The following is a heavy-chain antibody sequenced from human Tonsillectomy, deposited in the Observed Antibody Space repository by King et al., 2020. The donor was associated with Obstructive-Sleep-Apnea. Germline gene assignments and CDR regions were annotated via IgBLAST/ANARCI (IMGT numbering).Heavy chain of an antibody. CDR3: ARDRAYYYGSGTEH. CDR1: GFTFSSYS. V-gene: IGHV3-48*01. CDR2: ISISGSSTI. J-gene: IGHJ1*01. Sequence: VQLVESGGGLVQPGGSLRLSCAASGFTFSSYSMNWVRQAPGKGLEWVSYISISGSSTIYYADSVKGRFTISRDNAKNSLYLQMNSLRAEDTAVYYCARDRAYYYGSGTEHWGQGTLVTVSS. D-gene: IGHD3-10*01.